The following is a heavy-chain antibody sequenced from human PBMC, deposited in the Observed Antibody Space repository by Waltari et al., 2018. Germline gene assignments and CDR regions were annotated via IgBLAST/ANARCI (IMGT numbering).Heavy chain of an antibody. CDR1: GGSFSGYY. J-gene: IGHJ4*02. CDR2: INHSGSP. Sequence: QVQLQQWGAGLLKPSETLSLTCAVYGGSFSGYYWSWIRQPPGKGLEWIGEINHSGSPNFHPSLKGRVTISVDTSKNQFSLKLSSLAAADTALYYRAREIRKYSSSRLCYWGQGTLVTVSS. D-gene: IGHD6-6*01. CDR3: AREIRKYSSSRLCY. V-gene: IGHV4-34*01.